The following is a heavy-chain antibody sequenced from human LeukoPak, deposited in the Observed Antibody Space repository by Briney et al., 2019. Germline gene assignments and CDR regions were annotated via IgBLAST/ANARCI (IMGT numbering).Heavy chain of an antibody. CDR1: GYTFSNYN. CDR3: ARVNIAAAGFPFDY. CDR2: VNPSGDST. D-gene: IGHD6-13*01. Sequence: GASVKVSCKASGYTFSNYNIHWLRQAPGQGLEWMGIVNPSGDSTNYAQNFQGRVTMTGDTSTSTVYMELSSLRSEDTAVYYCARVNIAAAGFPFDYWGQGTLVTVSS. V-gene: IGHV1-46*01. J-gene: IGHJ4*02.